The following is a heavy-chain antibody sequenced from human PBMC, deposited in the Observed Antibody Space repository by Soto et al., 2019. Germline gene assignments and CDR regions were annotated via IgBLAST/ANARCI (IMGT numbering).Heavy chain of an antibody. CDR1: GFTFSSYA. J-gene: IGHJ4*02. D-gene: IGHD1-1*01. CDR2: TSYDGINT. CDR3: AKDRDYHATTIGY. V-gene: IGHV3-30*18. Sequence: PGGSLRLSCAASGFTFSSYAMHWVRQAPGKGLQWLAMTSYDGINTYDADSVKGRFTISRDNSKNMLYLQMNSLRPEDTAVYFCAKDRDYHATTIGYWGQGALVTVSS.